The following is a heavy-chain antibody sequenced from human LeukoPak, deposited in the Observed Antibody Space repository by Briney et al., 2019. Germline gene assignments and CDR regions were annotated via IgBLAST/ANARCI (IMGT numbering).Heavy chain of an antibody. CDR2: ISYDVGKK. Sequence: GGSLRLSCAASGFTFSSYGTHWVRQAPGKGLEWVAVISYDVGKKYYADSVKGRFTISRDNSKNTLYLQMNSLRAEDTAVYYCARDAVGTDSRAYYYYYMDVWGKGTTVTVSS. V-gene: IGHV3-30*03. CDR1: GFTFSSYG. D-gene: IGHD4-23*01. CDR3: ARDAVGTDSRAYYYYYMDV. J-gene: IGHJ6*03.